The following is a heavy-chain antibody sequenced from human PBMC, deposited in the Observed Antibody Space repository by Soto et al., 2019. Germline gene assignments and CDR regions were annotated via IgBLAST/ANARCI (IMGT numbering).Heavy chain of an antibody. CDR1: GGTFSSYT. CDR2: IIPILGIA. D-gene: IGHD2-2*01. J-gene: IGHJ3*02. V-gene: IGHV1-69*04. CDR3: ARDRQYCSSTSCYDGYAFDI. Sequence: SVKVSCKASGGTFSSYTISWVRQAPGQGLEWMGRIIPILGIANYAQKFQGRVTITADKSTSTAYMELSSLRSEDTAVYYCARDRQYCSSTSCYDGYAFDIWGQGTMVTVSS.